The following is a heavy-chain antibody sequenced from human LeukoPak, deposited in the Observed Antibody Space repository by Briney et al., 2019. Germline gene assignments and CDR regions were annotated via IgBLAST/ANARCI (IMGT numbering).Heavy chain of an antibody. D-gene: IGHD3-16*02. J-gene: IGHJ4*02. CDR1: GFTFSSYA. V-gene: IGHV4-31*02. CDR3: ARVRSSSHPNVWGSYRYYYFDY. Sequence: LRLSCAASGFTFSSYAMSWIRQHPGKGLEWIGYIYYSGSTYYNPSLKSRVTISVDTSKNQFSLKLSSVTAADTAVYYCARVRSSSHPNVWGSYRYYYFDYWGQGTLVTVSS. CDR2: IYYSGST.